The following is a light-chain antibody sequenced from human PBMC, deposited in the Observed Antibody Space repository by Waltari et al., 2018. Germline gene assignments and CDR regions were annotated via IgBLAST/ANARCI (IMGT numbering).Light chain of an antibody. CDR3: CSYAGSSTFDVV. CDR2: EVS. J-gene: IGLJ2*01. Sequence: QSALTQPASVSGSPGQSTTIPCTGTSSDVGSYNLVSWYQQHPGKAPKLMIYEVSKRPSGVSNRFSGSKSGNTASLTISGLQAEDEADYYCCSYAGSSTFDVVFGGGTKLTVL. V-gene: IGLV2-23*02. CDR1: SSDVGSYNL.